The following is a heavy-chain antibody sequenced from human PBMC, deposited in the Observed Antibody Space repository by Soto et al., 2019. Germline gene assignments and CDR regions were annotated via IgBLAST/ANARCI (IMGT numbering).Heavy chain of an antibody. CDR2: IYRSGTT. CDR3: ARLATIFGVGSITGPSYYSDY. V-gene: IGHV4-39*02. D-gene: IGHD3-3*01. Sequence: SETLSLTCSVSGDSISSSTYYWCWVRQPPGKVLERIGTIYRSGTTNHNPSLKSRVTISVDTSKNHFSLKLSSVTAADTAVFYCARLATIFGVGSITGPSYYSDYFGQGTLVTVSS. CDR1: GDSISSSTYY. J-gene: IGHJ4*02.